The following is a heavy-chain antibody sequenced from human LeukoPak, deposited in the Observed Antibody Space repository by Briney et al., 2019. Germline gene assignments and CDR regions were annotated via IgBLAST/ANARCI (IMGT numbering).Heavy chain of an antibody. CDR1: GFTVSSNY. J-gene: IGHJ4*02. CDR2: IYSGGST. CDR3: ARALWFGESRLYYFDY. D-gene: IGHD3-10*01. Sequence: PGGPLRLSCAASGFTVSSNYMSWVRQAPGKGLEWVSVIYSGGSTYYADSVKGRFTISRDNSKNTLYLQMNSLRAEDTAVYYCARALWFGESRLYYFDYWGQGTLVTVSS. V-gene: IGHV3-66*01.